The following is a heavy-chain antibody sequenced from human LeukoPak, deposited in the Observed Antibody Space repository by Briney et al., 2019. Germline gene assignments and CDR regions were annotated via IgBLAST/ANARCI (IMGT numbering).Heavy chain of an antibody. V-gene: IGHV3-21*01. J-gene: IGHJ4*02. Sequence: PGGSLRLSCAGSGFTFSRDAMNWVRQAPGKGLEWVSSINSRSTHTAYADSVKGRFIISRDNGNNSVFLQMNSLGVDDTAIYFCATGGGSYSYWGQGVRVTVSS. CDR2: INSRSTHT. CDR1: GFTFSRDA. D-gene: IGHD1-26*01. CDR3: ATGGGSYSY.